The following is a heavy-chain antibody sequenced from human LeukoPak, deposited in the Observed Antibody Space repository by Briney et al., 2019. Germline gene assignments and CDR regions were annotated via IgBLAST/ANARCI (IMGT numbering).Heavy chain of an antibody. V-gene: IGHV3-21*03. CDR1: GFTFSSYS. J-gene: IGHJ4*02. CDR3: ARVPRGYSGYDGVGY. D-gene: IGHD5-12*01. Sequence: GGSLRLSCAASGFTFSSYSMNWVRQAPGKGLEWVSSISSSSSYIYYADSVKGRFTISRDNAKNSLYLQMNSLRAEDTAVYYCARVPRGYSGYDGVGYWGQGTLVTVSS. CDR2: ISSSSSYI.